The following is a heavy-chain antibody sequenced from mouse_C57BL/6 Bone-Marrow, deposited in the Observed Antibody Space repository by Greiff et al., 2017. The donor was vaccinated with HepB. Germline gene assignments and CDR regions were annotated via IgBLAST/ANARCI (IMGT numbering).Heavy chain of an antibody. D-gene: IGHD1-2*01. CDR2: ISNGGGST. CDR3: ARLSLLDWYFDV. CDR1: GFTFSDYY. Sequence: EVKLVESGGGLVQPGGSLKLSCAASGFTFSDYYMYWVRQTPEKRLEWVAYISNGGGSTYYPDTVKGRFTISRDNAKNTLYLQMSRLKSEDTAMYYCARLSLLDWYFDVWGTVTTVTVSS. J-gene: IGHJ1*03. V-gene: IGHV5-12*01.